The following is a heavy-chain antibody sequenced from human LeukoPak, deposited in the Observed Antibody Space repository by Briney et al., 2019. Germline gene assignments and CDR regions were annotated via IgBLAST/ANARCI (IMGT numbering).Heavy chain of an antibody. CDR3: ARGDSLYHNAMDV. V-gene: IGHV1-18*01. D-gene: IGHD3-16*02. CDR1: GYTFSNYG. J-gene: IGHJ6*02. CDR2: ISIYNGNT. Sequence: ASVKVSCKSSGYTFSNYGVTWVRQAPGQGLEWMGWISIYNGNTKYAQKFQGRITMTTDTSTSTTYMELRRLRFDDTAMYHCARGDSLYHNAMDVWGQGTSVTVSS.